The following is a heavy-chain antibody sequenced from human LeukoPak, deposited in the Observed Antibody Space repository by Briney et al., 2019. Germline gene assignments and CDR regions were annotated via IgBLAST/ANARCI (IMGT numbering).Heavy chain of an antibody. J-gene: IGHJ2*01. CDR3: ARFTGWYFDD. CDR1: GGSISSSNW. V-gene: IGHV4-4*02. D-gene: IGHD3-16*01. CDR2: IYHSGST. Sequence: SGTLSLTCAVSGGSISSSNWWSWVRQPPGKGLEWIGEIYHSGSTNYNPSLRSRVTMSVDTSKNQFSLKLTSVTAADTAVYYCARFTGWYFDDWGRGTLVTVSS.